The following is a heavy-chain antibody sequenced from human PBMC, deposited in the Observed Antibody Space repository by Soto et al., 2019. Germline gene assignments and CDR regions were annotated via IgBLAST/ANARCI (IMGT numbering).Heavy chain of an antibody. J-gene: IGHJ5*02. Sequence: QVQLQQWGAGLLKPSETLSLTCAVYGGSFSGYYWSWIRQPPGKGLEWSGEINHSGSTNYNPSLKSHVTTSVNTCKNQLSLERSSGTAAGTAVYCRAGGKRAGVIAAALRWFDPWGQGTLVTVSS. CDR3: AGGKRAGVIAAALRWFDP. V-gene: IGHV4-34*01. D-gene: IGHD6-13*01. CDR1: GGSFSGYY. CDR2: INHSGST.